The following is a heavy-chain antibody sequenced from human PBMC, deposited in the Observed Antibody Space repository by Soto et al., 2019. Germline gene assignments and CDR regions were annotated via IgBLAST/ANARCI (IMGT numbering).Heavy chain of an antibody. V-gene: IGHV3-66*04. CDR3: ARHDYGDLNYFDP. D-gene: IGHD4-17*01. Sequence: GGSLRLSCVASGFSVSDNYMSWVRQAPGKGLEWVSVFYAGGGGTYYADSVKGRFTISRDNSWNTLYLQMNSLRAEDTAVYYCARHDYGDLNYFDPWGQGTLVTVSS. CDR1: GFSVSDNY. J-gene: IGHJ5*02. CDR2: FYAGGGGT.